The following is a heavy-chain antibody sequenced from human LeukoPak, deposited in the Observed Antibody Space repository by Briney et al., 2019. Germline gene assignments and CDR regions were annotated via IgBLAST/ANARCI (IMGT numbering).Heavy chain of an antibody. CDR1: GFTFSSYS. V-gene: IGHV3-48*04. Sequence: GGSRRLSCAASGFTFSSYSMNWVRQAPGKGLEWVSYISSSSSTIYYADSVKGRFTISRDNAKNSLYLQMNSMRAEDTAVYYCARDTYGAQRDWGQGTLVTVSS. CDR3: ARDTYGAQRD. J-gene: IGHJ4*02. CDR2: ISSSSSTI. D-gene: IGHD4-17*01.